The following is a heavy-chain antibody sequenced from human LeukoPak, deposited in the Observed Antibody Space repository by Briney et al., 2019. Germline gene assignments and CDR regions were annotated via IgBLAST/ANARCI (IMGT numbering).Heavy chain of an antibody. CDR2: INHNGNA. CDR3: AGGDRPCSGARCFLGVFDY. CDR1: GESFSDYY. D-gene: IGHD2-15*01. J-gene: IGHJ4*02. Sequence: SETLSLTCAVYGESFSDYYWSWIRQPPGKGLEFIGEINHNGNANYNPSFKSRVTMSVDAPKSQFSLNLNSVTAADTAVYYCAGGDRPCSGARCFLGVFDYWGQGNLVTVSS. V-gene: IGHV4-34*01.